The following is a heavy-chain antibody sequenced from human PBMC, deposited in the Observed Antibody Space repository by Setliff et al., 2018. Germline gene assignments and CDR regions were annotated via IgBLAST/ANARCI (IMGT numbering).Heavy chain of an antibody. Sequence: SETLSLTCSVSGGSVSNHYWSWIRQPPRKGLEWVGTISYSGSANYNPSLKGRVSISTDTSKNQFSLKLNSVTAADTAVYYCARIITGTAEIRDYWGQGTLVTVSS. D-gene: IGHD3-22*01. V-gene: IGHV4-59*02. J-gene: IGHJ4*02. CDR1: GGSVSNHY. CDR3: ARIITGTAEIRDY. CDR2: ISYSGSA.